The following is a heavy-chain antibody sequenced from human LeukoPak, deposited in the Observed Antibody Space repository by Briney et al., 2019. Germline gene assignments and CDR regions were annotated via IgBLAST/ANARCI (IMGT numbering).Heavy chain of an antibody. J-gene: IGHJ4*02. CDR2: IYHSGST. V-gene: IGHV4-38-2*02. Sequence: PSETLSLTCTVSGYSISSGYYWGWIRQPPGKGLEWIGSIYHSGSTYYNPSLKSRVTISVDTSKNQFSLKLSSVTAADTAVYYCARASYGAFDYWGQGTLVTVSS. CDR1: GYSISSGYY. CDR3: ARASYGAFDY. D-gene: IGHD4/OR15-4a*01.